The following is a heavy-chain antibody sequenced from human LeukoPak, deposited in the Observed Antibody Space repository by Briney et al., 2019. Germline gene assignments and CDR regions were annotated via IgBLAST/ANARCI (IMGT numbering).Heavy chain of an antibody. CDR1: GYTFTTQW. CDR3: ARRYGGYFDY. CDR2: IYPADSDS. J-gene: IGHJ4*02. D-gene: IGHD3-10*01. V-gene: IGHV5-51*01. Sequence: PGESLKISCKGSGYTFTTQWIGWVRQMPGKGLEWMGIIYPADSDSRYSPSFQGQVTISADKSISTAYLQWSSLKASDTAMYYCARRYGGYFDYWGQGTLVTVSS.